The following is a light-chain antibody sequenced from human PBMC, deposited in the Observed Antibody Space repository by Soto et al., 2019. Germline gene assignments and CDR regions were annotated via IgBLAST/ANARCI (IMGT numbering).Light chain of an antibody. V-gene: IGLV1-44*01. Sequence: QSVLTQPPSASGTPGQRVTISCSGSSSNIGSNTVNWYQQLPGTAPKLLIYSHNQRPSGVPDRFSGSKSGTSASLAISGLQAEDEADYYCAEWDDSLNGVVFGGGTKLTVL. CDR2: SHN. CDR1: SSNIGSNT. CDR3: AEWDDSLNGVV. J-gene: IGLJ2*01.